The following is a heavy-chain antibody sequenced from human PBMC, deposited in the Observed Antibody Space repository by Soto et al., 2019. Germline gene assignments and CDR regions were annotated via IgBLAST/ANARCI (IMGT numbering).Heavy chain of an antibody. CDR2: IYYSGST. D-gene: IGHD3-22*01. CDR3: ARAGEADSTFDY. J-gene: IGHJ4*02. Sequence: SETLSLTCTVSGGSISSYYWSWIRQPPGKGLEWIGYIYYSGSTNYNPSLKSRVTISVDTSKNQFSLKLSSVTAADTAVYYCARAGEADSTFDYWGQGTLVTVSS. V-gene: IGHV4-59*01. CDR1: GGSISSYY.